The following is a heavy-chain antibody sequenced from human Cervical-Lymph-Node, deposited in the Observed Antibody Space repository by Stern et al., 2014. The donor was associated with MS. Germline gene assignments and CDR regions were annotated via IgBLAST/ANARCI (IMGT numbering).Heavy chain of an antibody. Sequence: VQLVESGAEVKKPGASVKVSCKASGYTFTGYYMHWVRQAPGQGLEWMGWINPNSGGTNYAQKFQGRVTMTRDTSISTAYMELSRLRSDDTAVYYCAREWIVATSGYYYGMDVWGQGTTVTVSS. CDR3: AREWIVATSGYYYGMDV. J-gene: IGHJ6*02. V-gene: IGHV1-2*02. CDR1: GYTFTGYY. CDR2: INPNSGGT. D-gene: IGHD5-12*01.